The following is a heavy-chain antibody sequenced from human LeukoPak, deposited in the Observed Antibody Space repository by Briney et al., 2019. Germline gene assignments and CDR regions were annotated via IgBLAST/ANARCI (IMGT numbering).Heavy chain of an antibody. V-gene: IGHV4-38-2*01. CDR1: GYSISSGYY. D-gene: IGHD3-10*01. CDR3: ARVYYGGQHY. J-gene: IGHJ4*02. Sequence: SETLSLTCAVSGYSISSGYYWGWIRQPPGKGLEWIGSIYHSGSTYYNPSLKSRVTISVDTSKNQLSLKLSSVTAADTAVYYCARVYYGGQHYWGQGTLVTVSS. CDR2: IYHSGST.